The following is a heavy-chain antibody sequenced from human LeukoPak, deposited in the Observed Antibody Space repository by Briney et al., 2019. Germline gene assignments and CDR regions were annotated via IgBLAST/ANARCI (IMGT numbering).Heavy chain of an antibody. CDR2: IFHTGNS. V-gene: IGHV4-30-2*01. J-gene: IGHJ5*02. D-gene: IGHD3-10*01. CDR1: GDSISSGDYS. CDR3: ARELWFVNAPGSWLDP. Sequence: SQTLSLTCTVSGDSISSGDYSWSWIRQPSGKALEWIGYIFHTGNSYYSPSLRSRVTISVDRSRNELSLRLTSVTAADTAVYYCARELWFVNAPGSWLDPWGQGILVTVSS.